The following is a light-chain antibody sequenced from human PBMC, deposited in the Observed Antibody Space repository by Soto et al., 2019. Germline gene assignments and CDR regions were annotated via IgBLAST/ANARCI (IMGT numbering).Light chain of an antibody. CDR3: QHYGRSPASWT. CDR1: QSVSSNY. J-gene: IGKJ1*01. CDR2: GAS. V-gene: IGKV3-20*01. Sequence: EIVLTQSPGTLSLSAGERATLSCRASQSVSSNYLAWYQQKPGQPPRLLISGASSRATGIPDRFIGSGSGTDFTLTISSLEPEDFAVYYCQHYGRSPASWTFGQGTKVEIK.